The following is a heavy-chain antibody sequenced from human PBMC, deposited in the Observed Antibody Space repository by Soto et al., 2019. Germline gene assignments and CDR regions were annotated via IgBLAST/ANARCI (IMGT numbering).Heavy chain of an antibody. CDR2: IIPILGIA. CDR1: GGTFSSYT. CDR3: ARDPRGYNWFDP. D-gene: IGHD3-16*01. J-gene: IGHJ5*02. Sequence: ASVKVSCKASGGTFSSYTISWVRQAPGQGLEWMGRIIPILGIANYAQKFQGRVTITADKSTSTAYMELSSLRSEDTAVYYCARDPRGYNWFDPWGQGTLVTVSS. V-gene: IGHV1-69*04.